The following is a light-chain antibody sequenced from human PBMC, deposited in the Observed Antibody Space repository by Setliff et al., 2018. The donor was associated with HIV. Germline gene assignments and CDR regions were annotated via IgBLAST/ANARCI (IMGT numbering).Light chain of an antibody. CDR3: SSYTSSTPLYV. CDR2: DVN. J-gene: IGLJ1*01. Sequence: QSVLTQPASVSGSPGQSITISCTGTSSDVGGYNYVSWYQQHPGKAPKLMIYDVNNRPSGVSNRFSGSKSGNTASLTISGLQAEDEADYYCSSYTSSTPLYVFGPGTKV. CDR1: SSDVGGYNY. V-gene: IGLV2-14*01.